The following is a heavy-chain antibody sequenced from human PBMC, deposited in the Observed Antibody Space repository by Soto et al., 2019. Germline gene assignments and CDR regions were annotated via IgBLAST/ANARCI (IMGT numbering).Heavy chain of an antibody. CDR3: ARGLSGLNWFDP. D-gene: IGHD6-19*01. V-gene: IGHV4-34*01. CDR2: INHSGST. CDR1: GGSFSGYY. J-gene: IGHJ5*02. Sequence: SETLSLTCAVYGGSFSGYYWSWIRQPPGKGLEWIGEINHSGSTNYNPSLKSRVTISVDTSKNQFSLKLSSVTAADTAVYYCARGLSGLNWFDPWGQGTLVTVS.